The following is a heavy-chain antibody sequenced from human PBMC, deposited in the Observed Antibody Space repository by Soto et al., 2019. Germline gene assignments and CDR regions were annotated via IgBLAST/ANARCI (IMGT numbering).Heavy chain of an antibody. D-gene: IGHD3-22*01. Sequence: ASGKVSCKASGGSFSSYAISWVRQAPGQGLEWMGWISAYNGNTNYAQKLQGRVTMTTDTSTSTAYMELRSLRSDDTAVYYCARDRVYYYDSSGLEDWFDPWGQGTLVTVSS. J-gene: IGHJ5*02. V-gene: IGHV1-18*01. CDR2: ISAYNGNT. CDR3: ARDRVYYYDSSGLEDWFDP. CDR1: GGSFSSYA.